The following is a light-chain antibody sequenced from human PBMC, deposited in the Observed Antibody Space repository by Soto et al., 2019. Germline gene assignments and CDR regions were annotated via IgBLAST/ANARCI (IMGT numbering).Light chain of an antibody. CDR1: SSDVGAYNY. CDR3: GSYTTSSNYV. J-gene: IGLJ1*01. V-gene: IGLV2-14*01. Sequence: QSVLTQPASVSGSPGQSITISCTGTSSDVGAYNYVSWYQQHPGKPPKLMIYDVSHRPSGVSHRFSGSKSGNTASLTISGLQAEDEADYYCGSYTTSSNYVFGTGTKLTVL. CDR2: DVS.